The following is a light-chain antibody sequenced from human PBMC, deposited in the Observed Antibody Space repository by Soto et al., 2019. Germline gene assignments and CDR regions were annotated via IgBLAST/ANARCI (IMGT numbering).Light chain of an antibody. Sequence: QSALTQPPSASGSPGQSVAISCTGSSSDIGGYNSVSWYQQHPGKAPKLMIYEVTKRPSGVPDRFSGSKSGNTASLTVSGLQAEDEADYYCSSYAGSNNRYVFGTGTKLTVL. CDR1: SSDIGGYNS. J-gene: IGLJ1*01. V-gene: IGLV2-8*01. CDR3: SSYAGSNNRYV. CDR2: EVT.